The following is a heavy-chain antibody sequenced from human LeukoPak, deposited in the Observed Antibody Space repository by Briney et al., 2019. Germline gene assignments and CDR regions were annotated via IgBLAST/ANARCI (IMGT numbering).Heavy chain of an antibody. V-gene: IGHV4-61*01. CDR2: IYYTGST. CDR1: GGSFNSGRYY. Sequence: PSETLSLTCTVSGGSFNSGRYYWSWIRQPPGTGLEWTGYIYYTGSTNYNPSLKSRVTISVDTSKNQFSLKLSSVTAADTAVYYCARGLPNSSGWYSWYFDLWGRGTLVTVSS. J-gene: IGHJ2*01. D-gene: IGHD6-19*01. CDR3: ARGLPNSSGWYSWYFDL.